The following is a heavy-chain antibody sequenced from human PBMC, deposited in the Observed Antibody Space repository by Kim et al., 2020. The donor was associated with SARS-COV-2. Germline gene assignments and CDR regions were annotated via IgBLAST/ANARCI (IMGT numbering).Heavy chain of an antibody. CDR3: ARDGGGDYCLLCY. V-gene: IGHV1-2*02. D-gene: IGHD4-17*01. Sequence: ASVKVSCKASGYTFTGYYMHWVRQAPGQGLEWMGWINPNSGGTNYAQKFQGRVTMTRDTSISTAYMELSRLRSDDTAVYYCARDGGGDYCLLCYWGQGTLVTVSS. CDR2: INPNSGGT. J-gene: IGHJ4*02. CDR1: GYTFTGYY.